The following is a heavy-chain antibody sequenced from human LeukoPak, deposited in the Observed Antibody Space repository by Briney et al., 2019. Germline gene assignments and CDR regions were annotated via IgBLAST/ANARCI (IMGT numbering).Heavy chain of an antibody. Sequence: GGSLRLSCAASGLTISNYAMSWVRQAPWKGLEWVSTINISGGNTHYADSVKGRFTISRHNSKNTLYLQMNSLRAEDTAVYSCAKLEQWTWFDPWGQGTLVTVSS. J-gene: IGHJ5*02. CDR3: AKLEQWTWFDP. CDR1: GLTISNYA. D-gene: IGHD3-3*01. CDR2: INISGGNT. V-gene: IGHV3-23*01.